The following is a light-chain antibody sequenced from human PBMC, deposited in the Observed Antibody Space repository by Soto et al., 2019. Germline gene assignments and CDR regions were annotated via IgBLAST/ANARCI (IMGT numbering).Light chain of an antibody. Sequence: QSVLTQPASVSWAPGQSITISCTGTSSDVGRYKLVSWYQQHPRKAPKLKIYEVSKRPSGVSNRFSGSKPGNTASLTISGLQAEDEADYYCCSYAGSSSYVFGTGTKLSVL. CDR2: EVS. CDR1: SSDVGRYKL. CDR3: CSYAGSSSYV. V-gene: IGLV2-23*02. J-gene: IGLJ1*01.